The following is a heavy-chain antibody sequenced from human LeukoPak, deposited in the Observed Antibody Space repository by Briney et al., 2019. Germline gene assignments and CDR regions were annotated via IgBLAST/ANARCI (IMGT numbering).Heavy chain of an antibody. D-gene: IGHD1-14*01. CDR3: ARTDLTEDSEY. Sequence: AETLSLTCTVSGGPLSSGPYYWSWVRRAPAKGLEWIGYIYYSGSTNYNPSLKNLVTISADTSKNQFSLKLSAVTAADTAVDYCARTDLTEDSEYWGLGTLVTVSS. V-gene: IGHV4-61*01. CDR2: IYYSGST. CDR1: GGPLSSGPYY. J-gene: IGHJ4*02.